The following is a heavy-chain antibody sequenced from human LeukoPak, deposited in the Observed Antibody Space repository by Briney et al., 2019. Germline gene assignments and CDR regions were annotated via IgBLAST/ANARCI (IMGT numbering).Heavy chain of an antibody. CDR2: INNDGSGT. J-gene: IGHJ4*02. Sequence: GGSLRLSCAASGFTFSSYWMYWVRPAPGKGLVWVSHINNDGSGTNYADSVKGRFTISRDNAKNTLYLQMNSLRAEDTAVYYCARDRHGDYWGQGTLVTVSS. CDR3: ARDRHGDY. CDR1: GFTFSSYW. V-gene: IGHV3-74*01.